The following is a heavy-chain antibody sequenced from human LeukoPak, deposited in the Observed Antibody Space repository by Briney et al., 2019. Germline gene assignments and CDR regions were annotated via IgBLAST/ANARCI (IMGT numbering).Heavy chain of an antibody. CDR1: GFTFSSYA. CDR3: ARDYYDSSGYYYAVLYYYYYMDV. J-gene: IGHJ6*03. V-gene: IGHV3-23*01. D-gene: IGHD3-22*01. Sequence: PGGSLRLSCAASGFTFSSYAMSWVRQAPGKGLEWVSAISGSGGSTYYADSVKGRFTISRDNSKNTLYLQMNRLRAEDTAVYYCARDYYDSSGYYYAVLYYYYYMDVWGKGTTVTVSS. CDR2: ISGSGGST.